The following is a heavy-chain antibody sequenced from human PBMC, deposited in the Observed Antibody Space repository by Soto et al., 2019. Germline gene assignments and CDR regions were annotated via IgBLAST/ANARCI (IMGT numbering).Heavy chain of an antibody. V-gene: IGHV4-30-4*01. CDR2: IYYSGST. J-gene: IGHJ6*01. CDR1: GGSISSGDYY. Sequence: SETLSLTCTVSGGSISSGDYYWSWIRQPPGKGLEWIGYIYYSGSTYYNPSLKSRVTISVDTSKNQFSLKLSSVTAADTAVYYCAGTGSGYCSGGSCYPRARYYYYGMDVWGQGTTVTVSS. D-gene: IGHD2-15*01. CDR3: AGTGSGYCSGGSCYPRARYYYYGMDV.